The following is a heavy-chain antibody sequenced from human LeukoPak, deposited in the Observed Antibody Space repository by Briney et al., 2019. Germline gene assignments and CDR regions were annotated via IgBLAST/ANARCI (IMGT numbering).Heavy chain of an antibody. D-gene: IGHD5-18*01. V-gene: IGHV1-2*02. CDR2: INPNNGGT. CDR3: ARDPADPAIDIDS. CDR1: GYTFTGYY. Sequence: ASVKVSCKASGYTFTGYYIHWVRQAPGQGLEWMGWINPNNGGTNYAQKFQGRVTMTRDTSISTAYMELSRLISDDTAVYYCARDPADPAIDIDSWGQGTLVTVSS. J-gene: IGHJ4*02.